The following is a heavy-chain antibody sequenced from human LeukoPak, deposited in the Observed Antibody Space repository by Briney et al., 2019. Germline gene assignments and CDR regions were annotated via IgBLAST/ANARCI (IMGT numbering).Heavy chain of an antibody. V-gene: IGHV4-59*08. D-gene: IGHD3-22*01. J-gene: IGHJ4*02. CDR3: ASKRSGYYSGFFDY. CDR2: IYYSGST. CDR1: AGSISSYY. Sequence: PSETLSLTCTVSAGSISSYYWSWIRQPPGKGLEWIGYIYYSGSTNYNPSLKSRVTISVDTSKNQFSLKLSSLTAADTAVYYCASKRSGYYSGFFDYWGQGTLVTVSS.